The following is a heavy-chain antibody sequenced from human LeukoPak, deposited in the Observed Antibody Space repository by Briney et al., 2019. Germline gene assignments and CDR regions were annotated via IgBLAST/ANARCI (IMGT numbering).Heavy chain of an antibody. CDR1: GGSISSYY. D-gene: IGHD3-10*01. J-gene: IGHJ4*02. CDR3: ARGSSGVRGVPSLDY. Sequence: SETLSLTCTVSGGSISSYYWSWIRQPAGKGLEWIGRIYTSASTDCYPSLKSRVTMSVDTTKNQFSLKLSSVTAADTAVYYCARGSSGVRGVPSLDYWGQGTLVTVSS. V-gene: IGHV4-4*07. CDR2: IYTSAST.